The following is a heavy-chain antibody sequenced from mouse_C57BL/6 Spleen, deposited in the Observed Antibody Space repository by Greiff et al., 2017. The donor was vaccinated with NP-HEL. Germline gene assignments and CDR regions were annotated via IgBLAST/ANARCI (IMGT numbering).Heavy chain of an antibody. CDR1: GYTFTSYW. D-gene: IGHD2-3*01. CDR2: IDPSDSET. CDR3: ARSTDGSLYAMDY. Sequence: QVQLQQPGAELVRPGSSVKLSCKASGYTFTSYWMHWVKQRPIQGLEWIGNIDPSDSETHYNQKFKDKATLTVDKSSSTAYMQLSSLTSEDSAVYYCARSTDGSLYAMDYWGQGTSVTVSS. J-gene: IGHJ4*01. V-gene: IGHV1-52*01.